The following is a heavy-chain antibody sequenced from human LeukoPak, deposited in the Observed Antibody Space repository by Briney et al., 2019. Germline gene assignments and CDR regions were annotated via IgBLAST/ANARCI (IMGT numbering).Heavy chain of an antibody. Sequence: GRSLRLSCAASGFTFSGYAMHWVRQAPGKGLEWVAVISYDGSNKYYADSVKGRFTISRDNSKNTLYLQMNSLRAEDTAVYYCARVSVGATTLYYYYGMDVWGQGTTVTVSS. CDR2: ISYDGSNK. CDR3: ARVSVGATTLYYYYGMDV. CDR1: GFTFSGYA. J-gene: IGHJ6*02. D-gene: IGHD1-26*01. V-gene: IGHV3-30-3*01.